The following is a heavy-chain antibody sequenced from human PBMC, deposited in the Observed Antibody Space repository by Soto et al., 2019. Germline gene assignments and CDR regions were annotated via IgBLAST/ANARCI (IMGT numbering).Heavy chain of an antibody. Sequence: GGSLRLSCAASGFTFSSYWMHWVRQAPGKGLVWVSRINSDGSSTSYADSVKGRFTISRDNAKNTLYLQMNSLRAEDTAVYYCARPYYDSSGYYYGGEYFQHWGQGTLVTVSS. V-gene: IGHV3-74*01. D-gene: IGHD3-22*01. J-gene: IGHJ1*01. CDR1: GFTFSSYW. CDR3: ARPYYDSSGYYYGGEYFQH. CDR2: INSDGSST.